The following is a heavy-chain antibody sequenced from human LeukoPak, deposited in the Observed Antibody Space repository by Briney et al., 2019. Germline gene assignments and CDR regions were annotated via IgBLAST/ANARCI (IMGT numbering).Heavy chain of an antibody. V-gene: IGHV3-7*01. CDR3: ARGLSGYSSSLGS. D-gene: IGHD6-6*01. J-gene: IGHJ5*02. CDR2: IKQDGSEK. CDR1: GFTFSSYW. Sequence: GGSLRLSCAASGFTFSSYWMSRVRQAPGKGLEWVANIKQDGSEKYYVDSVKGRFTISRDNAKNTLYLQMRSLRAEDTAVYYCARGLSGYSSSLGSWGPGTLVTVSS.